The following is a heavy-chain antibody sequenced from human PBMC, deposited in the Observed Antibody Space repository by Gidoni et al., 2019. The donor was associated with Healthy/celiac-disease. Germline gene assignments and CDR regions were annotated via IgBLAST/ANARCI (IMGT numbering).Heavy chain of an antibody. V-gene: IGHV3-23*01. Sequence: EVQRLESGGGLVQPGGSVRLSCAGAGFAFSSYAMGWVRQAPGKGLEWVSAISGSGGSTYYADSVKGRFTISRDNSKNTLYLQMNSLRAEDTAVYYCAKLLRAVPTASYGMDVWGQGTTVTVSS. CDR2: ISGSGGST. J-gene: IGHJ6*02. CDR3: AKLLRAVPTASYGMDV. CDR1: GFAFSSYA. D-gene: IGHD2-2*01.